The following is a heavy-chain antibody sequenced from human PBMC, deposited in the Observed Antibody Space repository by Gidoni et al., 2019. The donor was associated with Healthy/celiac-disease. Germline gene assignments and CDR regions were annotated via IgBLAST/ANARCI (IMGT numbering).Heavy chain of an antibody. CDR3: ATAPTGRDV. V-gene: IGHV3-23*04. Sequence: EVQLVESGGGLVQPGGSLRLSGAAYGFTFSSYAIGWVRQAPGKGLEWVSAISGSGGSTYYADSVKGRFTISRDNSKNTLYLQMNSLRAEDTAVYYCATAPTGRDVWGKGTTVTVSS. J-gene: IGHJ6*04. CDR1: GFTFSSYA. CDR2: ISGSGGST. D-gene: IGHD1-26*01.